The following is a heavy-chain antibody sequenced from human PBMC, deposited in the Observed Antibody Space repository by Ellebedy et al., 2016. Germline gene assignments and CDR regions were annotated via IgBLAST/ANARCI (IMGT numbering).Heavy chain of an antibody. CDR2: ISYDGSYK. V-gene: IGHV3-30*18. Sequence: GESLKISXAASKFTFSRYGMHWVRQAPGKGLEWVAVISYDGSYKYYADSVKGRFTISRDNSKNTLYMQMNSLRHEDTAVYFCAKDRAYSSYYNYGMDVWGQGTTVTVSS. CDR3: AKDRAYSSYYNYGMDV. D-gene: IGHD4-11*01. CDR1: KFTFSRYG. J-gene: IGHJ6*02.